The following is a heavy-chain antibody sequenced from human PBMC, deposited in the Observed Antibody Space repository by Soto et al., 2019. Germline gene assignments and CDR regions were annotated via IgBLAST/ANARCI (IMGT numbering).Heavy chain of an antibody. Sequence: GGSLRLSCAASGFTFSSYGMHWVRQAPGKGLEWVAVISYDGSNKYYADSVKGRFTISRDNSKNTLYLQMNSLRAEDTAVYYCAKDMGSGSYYKSPSPWFDPWGQGTLVTVSS. V-gene: IGHV3-30*18. D-gene: IGHD3-10*01. CDR3: AKDMGSGSYYKSPSPWFDP. CDR2: ISYDGSNK. CDR1: GFTFSSYG. J-gene: IGHJ5*02.